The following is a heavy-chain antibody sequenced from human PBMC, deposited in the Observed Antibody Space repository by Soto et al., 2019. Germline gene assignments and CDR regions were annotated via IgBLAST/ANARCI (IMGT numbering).Heavy chain of an antibody. CDR1: GGTFSRHA. CDR2: IIPIFGTA. Sequence: QVQLVQSGPEVRKPGSSVKVSCKASGGTFSRHAISWVRQAPGQGLEWMGGIIPIFGTANHAQKFQGRVTVIADESTRTVYMELSSLRSEDTAMYYCARGWGYDSNDYYYAYWGQGTLVIVSS. D-gene: IGHD3-22*01. V-gene: IGHV1-69*01. CDR3: ARGWGYDSNDYYYAY. J-gene: IGHJ4*02.